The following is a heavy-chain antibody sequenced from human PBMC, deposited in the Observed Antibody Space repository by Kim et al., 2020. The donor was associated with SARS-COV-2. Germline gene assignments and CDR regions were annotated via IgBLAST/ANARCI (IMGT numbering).Heavy chain of an antibody. V-gene: IGHV3-15*01. D-gene: IGHD3-10*01. CDR3: TTYNDRGY. CDR2: ITCSVHVETT. Sequence: GGSLRLSCAASGFTFSNSWMSWVRQAPGKGLEWVGGITCSVHVETTEYAAPVKGSIIIASYDSKNTLYLQMNSLKTEDTAGYYCTTYNDRGYWGQGTLVTVSS. CDR1: GFTFSNSW. J-gene: IGHJ4*02.